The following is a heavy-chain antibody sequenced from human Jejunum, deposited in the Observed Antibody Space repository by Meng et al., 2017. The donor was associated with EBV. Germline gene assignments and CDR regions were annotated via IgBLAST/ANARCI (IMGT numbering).Heavy chain of an antibody. D-gene: IGHD5-24*01. CDR2: IHHSGST. CDR1: GGSISTDNW. CDR3: ARDRGVENY. Sequence: QVHRQESGPGVVKPSSTLSLTLACSGGSISTDNWWSWVRQPPGKGLEYIGEIHHSGSTKYNPSLKSRVTISVDKSNNHFSLKLSSVTAADTAVYYCARDRGVENYWGQGTLVTVSS. V-gene: IGHV4-4*02. J-gene: IGHJ4*02.